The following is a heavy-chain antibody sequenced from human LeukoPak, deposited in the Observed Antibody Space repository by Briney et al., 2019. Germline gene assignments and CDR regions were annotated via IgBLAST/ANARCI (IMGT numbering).Heavy chain of an antibody. CDR3: ARADGAYSSSAY. Sequence: PSETLSLTCTVSGGSISSSSYYWGWIRQPPGKGLEWIGSIYYSGSTYYNPSLKSRVTISVDTSKNQFSLKLSSVTAADTAVYYCARADGAYSSSAYWGQGTLVTVSS. CDR1: GGSISSSSYY. J-gene: IGHJ4*02. V-gene: IGHV4-39*07. CDR2: IYYSGST. D-gene: IGHD6-6*01.